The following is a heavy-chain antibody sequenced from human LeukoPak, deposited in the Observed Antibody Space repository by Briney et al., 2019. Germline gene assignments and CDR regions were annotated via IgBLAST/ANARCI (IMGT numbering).Heavy chain of an antibody. CDR2: INPNSGGT. Sequence: ASVKVTCKASGYTFTGYYMHWVRQAPGQGLAWMGWINPNSGGTNYAQEFQGRVTMTRDTSISAAYMELSRLRSDDTAVYYCARVTLYYYSVDVWGKETTVTVSS. J-gene: IGHJ6*03. CDR3: ARVTLYYYSVDV. CDR1: GYTFTGYY. V-gene: IGHV1-2*02.